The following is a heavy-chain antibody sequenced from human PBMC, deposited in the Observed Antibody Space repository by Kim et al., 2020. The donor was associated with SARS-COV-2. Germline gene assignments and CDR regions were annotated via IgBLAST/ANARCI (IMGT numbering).Heavy chain of an antibody. V-gene: IGHV3-23*01. CDR3: ANGRVAVAGSSA. CDR2: ISTGGSNT. D-gene: IGHD6-19*01. J-gene: IGHJ5*02. Sequence: GGSLRLSCAVSGFTLSGNAMTWVRQAPGKGLEWVSGISTGGSNTWYADSVRGRFTISKDTSENTLYLQMNSLRADDTAVYYCANGRVAVAGSSAWGQGT. CDR1: GFTLSGNA.